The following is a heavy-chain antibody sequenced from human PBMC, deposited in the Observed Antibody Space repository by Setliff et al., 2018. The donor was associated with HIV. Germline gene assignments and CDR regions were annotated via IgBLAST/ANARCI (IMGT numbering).Heavy chain of an antibody. Sequence: GGSLRLSCAASGFTFDDYAMHWGRQSPGKGPEWVAGITWNSATIAYVDSVKGRFTISRDNAKNSLYLQMNSLRAEDTAVYYCAAARRGVTMVRGVIISGNAFDIWGQGTMVTVSS. J-gene: IGHJ3*02. V-gene: IGHV3-9*01. CDR1: GFTFDDYA. CDR2: ITWNSATI. CDR3: AAARRGVTMVRGVIISGNAFDI. D-gene: IGHD3-10*01.